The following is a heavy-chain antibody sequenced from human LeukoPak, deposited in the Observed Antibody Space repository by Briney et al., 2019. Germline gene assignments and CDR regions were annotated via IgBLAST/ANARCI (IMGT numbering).Heavy chain of an antibody. CDR2: ISGSGGNT. Sequence: PGGSLRLSCAASGFSFSNYAMSWVRKAPGKGLEWVSSISGSGGNTYYTDSVKGRSTISRDNSQNTVFLQMDSLRADDTAVYYCAKDRQWLRAGYFDNWGQGTLVAVSS. CDR1: GFSFSNYA. J-gene: IGHJ4*02. D-gene: IGHD6-19*01. V-gene: IGHV3-23*01. CDR3: AKDRQWLRAGYFDN.